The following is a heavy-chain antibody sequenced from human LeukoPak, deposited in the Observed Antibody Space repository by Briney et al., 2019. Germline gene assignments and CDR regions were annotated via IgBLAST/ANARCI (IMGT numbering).Heavy chain of an antibody. CDR1: GGSIRSSY. CDR2: ISYSVRP. CDR3: ARDQYYYDSSGSLFDY. V-gene: IGHV4-59*01. J-gene: IGHJ4*02. Sequence: PPETLSLTCSDSGGSIRSSYWSWIRQPPGKRLWWVGYISYSVRPNYNPSLKSRVAISVDTSKNQFSLTLSSVTAADTAVYYCARDQYYYDSSGSLFDYWGQGTLVTVSS. D-gene: IGHD3-22*01.